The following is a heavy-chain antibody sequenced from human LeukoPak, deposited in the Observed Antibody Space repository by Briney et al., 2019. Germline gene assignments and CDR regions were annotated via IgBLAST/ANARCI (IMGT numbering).Heavy chain of an antibody. CDR2: INPNSGGT. D-gene: IGHD2-15*01. J-gene: IGHJ3*02. Sequence: GASVKVSCKPSGYTLTGYYMHWVRQAPEQGLGWMGWINPNSGGTNYAQKFQGRVTMTRDTSISTAYMELSRLRSDDTAVYYCAREEVAGEIDAFDIWGQGTMVTVSS. CDR3: AREEVAGEIDAFDI. V-gene: IGHV1-2*02. CDR1: GYTLTGYY.